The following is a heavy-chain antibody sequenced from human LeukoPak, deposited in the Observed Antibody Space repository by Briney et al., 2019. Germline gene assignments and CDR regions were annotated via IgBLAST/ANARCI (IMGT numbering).Heavy chain of an antibody. V-gene: IGHV1-3*01. CDR3: ARGPRAAADDY. Sequence: ASVKVSCTASGYTFINFAINWGRQAPGQRHEWMGWINAGNGNTKYSQKFQGRVTITRDTSASTAYMELSSLTSEDTAVYYCARGPRAAADDYWGQGTLVTVSS. D-gene: IGHD6-13*01. CDR2: INAGNGNT. J-gene: IGHJ4*02. CDR1: GYTFINFA.